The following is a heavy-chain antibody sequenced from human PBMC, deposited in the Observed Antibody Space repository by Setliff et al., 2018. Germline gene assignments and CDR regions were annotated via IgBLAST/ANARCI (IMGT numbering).Heavy chain of an antibody. CDR3: ARQPPLNWAIPFDL. V-gene: IGHV4-59*08. D-gene: IGHD7-27*01. Sequence: SETLSLTCTVSGGSITNFYWNWIRQSPGKGLEWIGYIYSSGITNYNPSLKSRLTMSVDTSKNQFSLHLSSVTAADTAVYYCARQPPLNWAIPFDLWGQGKRVTVSS. CDR2: IYSSGIT. CDR1: GGSITNFY. J-gene: IGHJ3*01.